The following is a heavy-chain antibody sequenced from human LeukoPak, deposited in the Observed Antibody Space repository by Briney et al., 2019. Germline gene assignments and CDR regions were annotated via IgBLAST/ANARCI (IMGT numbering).Heavy chain of an antibody. CDR1: GGTFSSYA. CDR3: ARAGYYYYGMDV. D-gene: IGHD1-14*01. J-gene: IGHJ6*02. V-gene: IGHV1-69*13. Sequence: SVKVSCKASGGTFSSYAISWVRQAPGQGLEWMGGIIPIFGTANYAQKFQGRVTITADESTSTAYMELGSLRSEDTAVYYCARAGYYYYGMDVWGQGTTVTVSS. CDR2: IIPIFGTA.